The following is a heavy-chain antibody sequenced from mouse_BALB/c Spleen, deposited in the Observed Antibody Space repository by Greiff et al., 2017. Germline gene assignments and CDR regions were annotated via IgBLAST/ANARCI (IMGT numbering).Heavy chain of an antibody. CDR2: IWTGGGT. J-gene: IGHJ2*01. V-gene: IGHV2-9-2*01. CDR3: VRDQTFDY. CDR1: GFSLTSYD. Sequence: VQGVESGPGLVAPSQSLSITCTVSGFSLTSYDISWIRQPPGKGLEWLGVIWTGGGTNYNSAFMSRLSISKDNSKSQVFLKMNSLQTDDTAIYYCVRDQTFDYWGQGTTLTVSS.